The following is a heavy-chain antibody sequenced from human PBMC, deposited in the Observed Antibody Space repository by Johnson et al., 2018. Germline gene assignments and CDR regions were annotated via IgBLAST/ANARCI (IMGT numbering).Heavy chain of an antibody. CDR1: GFTFSSYS. J-gene: IGHJ1*01. CDR3: ARSQSAYYGDYVGAEYFQH. D-gene: IGHD4-17*01. V-gene: IGHV3-21*01. Sequence: VQLVESGGGLVKPGGSLRLSCAASGFTFSSYSMNWVRQAPGKGLEWVSSISSSSSSIYNADSMKGRFTISRDKAKNSLHLQMNSLRAEDTAVYYCARSQSAYYGDYVGAEYFQHWGQGTLVTVSS. CDR2: ISSSSSSI.